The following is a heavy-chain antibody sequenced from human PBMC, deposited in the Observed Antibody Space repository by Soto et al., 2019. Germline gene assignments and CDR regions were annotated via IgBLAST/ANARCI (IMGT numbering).Heavy chain of an antibody. J-gene: IGHJ6*03. Sequence: VQLVESGGGLVKPGGSLRLSCAASGFTFSDYYMSWIRQAPGKGLEWVSYISSSGSTIYYADSVKGRFTISRDNAKNSLYLQMNSLRAEDTAVYYCARVGCSSTSCYAFYYYYMDVWGKGTTVTVSS. CDR3: ARVGCSSTSCYAFYYYYMDV. V-gene: IGHV3-11*01. CDR2: ISSSGSTI. CDR1: GFTFSDYY. D-gene: IGHD2-2*01.